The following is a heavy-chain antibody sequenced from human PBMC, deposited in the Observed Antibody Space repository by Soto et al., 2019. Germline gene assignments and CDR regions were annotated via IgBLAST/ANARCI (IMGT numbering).Heavy chain of an antibody. D-gene: IGHD6-13*01. V-gene: IGHV4-4*02. Sequence: GNGLEWVGEISQSGSTNYNPSLMSRITIPGDSAKKQFSLELRSVPAADTAAYYCARSPSSSWYGGGAFEIWGHGTMVTVSS. J-gene: IGHJ3*02. CDR2: ISQSGST. CDR3: ARSPSSSWYGGGAFEI.